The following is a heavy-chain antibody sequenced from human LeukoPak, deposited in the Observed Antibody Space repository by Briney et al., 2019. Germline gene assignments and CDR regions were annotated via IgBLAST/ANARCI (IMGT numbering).Heavy chain of an antibody. CDR3: AKDGTYYDILTGYYSYYGMDV. D-gene: IGHD3-9*01. CDR1: GFTFSNAW. Sequence: GGSLRLSCAASGFTFSNAWMSWVRQAPGKGLEWVSAISGSGGSTYYADSVKGRFTISRDNSKNTLYLQMNSLRAEDTAVYYCAKDGTYYDILTGYYSYYGMDVWGQGTTVTVSS. J-gene: IGHJ6*02. CDR2: ISGSGGST. V-gene: IGHV3-23*01.